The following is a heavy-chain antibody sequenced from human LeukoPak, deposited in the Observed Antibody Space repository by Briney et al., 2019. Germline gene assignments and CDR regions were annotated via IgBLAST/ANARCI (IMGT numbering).Heavy chain of an antibody. CDR2: ISISSRTI. D-gene: IGHD3-3*01. J-gene: IGHJ3*02. CDR1: GFTFSSYR. V-gene: IGHV3-48*01. Sequence: PPGGSLRLSCAASGFTFSSYRMNWVRQAPGRGLEWVSYISISSRTIYYADSVKGRFTLSRDNAKNSLYLQMNSLRAEDTAVYYCARPGLITIFGVGEPSAFDIWGQGTMVTVSS. CDR3: ARPGLITIFGVGEPSAFDI.